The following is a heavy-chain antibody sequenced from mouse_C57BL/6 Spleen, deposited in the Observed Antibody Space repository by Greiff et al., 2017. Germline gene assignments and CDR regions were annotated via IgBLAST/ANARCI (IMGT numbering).Heavy chain of an antibody. CDR1: GYTFTDYY. V-gene: IGHV1-26*01. CDR3: ARGVYYFDY. Sequence: VQLQQSGPELVKPGASVKISCKASGYTFTDYYMNWVKQSHGKSLEWIGDINPNNGGTSYNQKFKGKATLTVDKSSSTAYIELRSLTSEDSAVYYCARGVYYFDYWGQGTTLTV. CDR2: INPNNGGT. J-gene: IGHJ2*01.